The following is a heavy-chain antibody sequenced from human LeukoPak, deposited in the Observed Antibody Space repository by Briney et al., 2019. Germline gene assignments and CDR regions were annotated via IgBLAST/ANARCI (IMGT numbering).Heavy chain of an antibody. Sequence: GGSLRLSCAASGFIFSGYYMTWVRQAPGKGLEWVSYISSGGSSIYYSDSVKGRFTISRDNAKNSLFLQMNSLRAEDAGVYYCARAIRDGYTCDSWGQGTLVTVSS. D-gene: IGHD5-24*01. CDR1: GFIFSGYY. V-gene: IGHV3-11*04. CDR2: ISSGGSSI. CDR3: ARAIRDGYTCDS. J-gene: IGHJ4*02.